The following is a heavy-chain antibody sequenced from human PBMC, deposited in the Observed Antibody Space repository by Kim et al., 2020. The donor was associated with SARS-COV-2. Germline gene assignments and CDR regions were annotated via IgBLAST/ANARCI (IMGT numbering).Heavy chain of an antibody. Sequence: GGSLRLSCAASGFTFSSYAMSWVRQAPGKGLELVSVIYSGGSSTYYADSVKGRFTISRDNSKNTLYLQMNSLRAEDTAVYYCAKDLAIDIVVVPAAIYGMDVWGQGTTVTVSS. CDR3: AKDLAIDIVVVPAAIYGMDV. CDR2: IYSGGSST. V-gene: IGHV3-23*03. J-gene: IGHJ6*02. CDR1: GFTFSSYA. D-gene: IGHD2-2*01.